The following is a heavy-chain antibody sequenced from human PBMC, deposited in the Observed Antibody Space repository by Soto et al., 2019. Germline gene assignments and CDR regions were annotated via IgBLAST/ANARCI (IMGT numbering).Heavy chain of an antibody. CDR1: GFTFSGYG. V-gene: IGHV3-30*03. J-gene: IGHJ4*02. CDR2: VSYEGSNK. CDR3: VRSKGGYSYGTPFDY. D-gene: IGHD5-18*01. Sequence: GGSLRLSCEASGFTFSGYGMHWVRQAPGKGLEWVSFVSYEGSNKYYTDSVKGRFTISKDNAENSLYLQMNSLRPEDTALYYCVRSKGGYSYGTPFDYWGQGTLVTVSS.